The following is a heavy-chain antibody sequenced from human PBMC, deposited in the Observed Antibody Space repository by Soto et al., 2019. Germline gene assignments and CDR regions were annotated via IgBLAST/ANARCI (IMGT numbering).Heavy chain of an antibody. Sequence: EVQLLESGGGVGQPGGSLRLSCAATGFSFSGYAMSWVRQAAGKGLEWVSTISGSGASTFYADSVKGRFTISRDNSKNTCYLKINSLRAEDTAVYYCAKNSKGYSGSYLDYWGQGTLVTVSS. J-gene: IGHJ4*02. D-gene: IGHD1-26*01. CDR1: GFSFSGYA. CDR2: ISGSGAST. CDR3: AKNSKGYSGSYLDY. V-gene: IGHV3-23*01.